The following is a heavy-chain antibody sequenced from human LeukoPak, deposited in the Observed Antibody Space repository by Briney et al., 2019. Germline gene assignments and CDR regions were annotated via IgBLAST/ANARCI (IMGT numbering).Heavy chain of an antibody. Sequence: SSETLSLTCTVSGGSISGYYWSWIRQPPGKGLEWIGEINHSGSSNYNPSLKSRVTISVDTSKNQFSLKLSSVTAADTAVYYCARGEDGDYYFQHWGQGTLVTVSS. CDR3: ARGEDGDYYFQH. J-gene: IGHJ1*01. V-gene: IGHV4-34*01. CDR2: INHSGSS. CDR1: GGSISGYY. D-gene: IGHD4-17*01.